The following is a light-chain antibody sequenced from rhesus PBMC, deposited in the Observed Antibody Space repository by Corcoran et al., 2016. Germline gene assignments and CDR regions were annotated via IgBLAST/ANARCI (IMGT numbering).Light chain of an antibody. V-gene: IGKV1-19*01. Sequence: SVGDKVTITCHASQAFSTWLAWYQLKPGKAPKPLIFATSILQSGVPSRFSGSGSGTDYTLTISSLQTEDFATYYCQQYDALPYSFGQGTKVEIK. CDR3: QQYDALPYS. CDR1: QAFSTW. CDR2: ATS. J-gene: IGKJ2*01.